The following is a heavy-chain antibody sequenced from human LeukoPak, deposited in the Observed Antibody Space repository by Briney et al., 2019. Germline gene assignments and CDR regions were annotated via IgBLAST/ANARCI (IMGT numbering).Heavy chain of an antibody. CDR1: GFTFSYYA. D-gene: IGHD3-10*01. V-gene: IGHV3-30-3*01. CDR2: ISYDGSNK. Sequence: GGSLRLSCAASGFTFSYYAMYWVRQAPGKGLEWVAVISYDGSNKYYADSLKGRSTISRDNSKNTLYLQMNSLKTEDTAVYYCARSLYSYGSGNYLARGMDVWGQGTTVTVSS. J-gene: IGHJ6*02. CDR3: ARSLYSYGSGNYLARGMDV.